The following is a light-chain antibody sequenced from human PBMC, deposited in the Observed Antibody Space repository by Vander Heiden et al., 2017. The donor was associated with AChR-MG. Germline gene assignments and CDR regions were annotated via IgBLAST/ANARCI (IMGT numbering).Light chain of an antibody. Sequence: DIQMTQFPSSLSASVGDRVTITCRASQNINNYLNWYQQKPGKAPKLLIYAASSFLSGVPSRFSGSGSETDFTLTISRLQPEDSATYYCQQRHSIPQTFGQRTKVKI. CDR1: QNINNY. CDR2: AAS. J-gene: IGKJ1*01. CDR3: QQRHSIPQT. V-gene: IGKV1-39*01.